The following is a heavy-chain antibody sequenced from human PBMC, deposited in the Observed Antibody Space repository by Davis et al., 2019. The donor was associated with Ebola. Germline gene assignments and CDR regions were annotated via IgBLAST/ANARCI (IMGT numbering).Heavy chain of an antibody. D-gene: IGHD2-2*01. V-gene: IGHV4-59*12. CDR2: IYYSGST. CDR3: ARDATEPYQLLFYYGMDV. CDR1: GGSISSYY. J-gene: IGHJ6*02. Sequence: SETLSLTCTVSGGSISSYYWSWIRQPPGKGLEWIGYIYYSGSTNYNPSLESRVTMSVDTSKKQFSLKLSSVTAADTAVYYCARDATEPYQLLFYYGMDVWGQGTTVTVSS.